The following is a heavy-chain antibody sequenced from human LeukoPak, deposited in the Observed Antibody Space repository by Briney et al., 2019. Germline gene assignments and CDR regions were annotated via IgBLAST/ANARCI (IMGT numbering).Heavy chain of an antibody. CDR2: IYYSGST. J-gene: IGHJ1*01. Sequence: SGTLSLTCTVSGGSISGYRWGWIRQSPGKGLEWIGYIYYSGSTNYNPSLKSRVTISVDTSKNQFSLKLTSVTAADTAVYYCAKRDSIGYYNWGQGTLVTVSS. CDR3: AKRDSIGYYN. V-gene: IGHV4-59*08. CDR1: GGSISGYR. D-gene: IGHD3-22*01.